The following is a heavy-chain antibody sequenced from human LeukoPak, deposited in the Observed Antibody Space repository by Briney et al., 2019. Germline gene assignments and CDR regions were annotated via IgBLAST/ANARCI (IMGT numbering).Heavy chain of an antibody. CDR3: ARSYSGSFLY. Sequence: SETLSLTCTVSGGSISSSSYYWGWIRQPPGKGLEWIGSMFHSGSTYYNPSLKSRVTMSVDTSKNQFSLKLSSVTAADTAVYYCARSYSGSFLYWGQGSLVTVSS. J-gene: IGHJ1*01. V-gene: IGHV4-39*01. D-gene: IGHD1-26*01. CDR1: GGSISSSSYY. CDR2: MFHSGST.